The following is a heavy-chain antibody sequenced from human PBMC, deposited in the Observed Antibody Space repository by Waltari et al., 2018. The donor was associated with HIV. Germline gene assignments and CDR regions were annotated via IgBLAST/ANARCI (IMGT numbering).Heavy chain of an antibody. CDR1: EFTFDNSW. D-gene: IGHD3-22*01. CDR2: IKQDESEK. J-gene: IGHJ4*02. Sequence: EVQLVESGGGLVQPGGSLGLSCADSEFTFDNSWMTWVRQAPGKGLEWVANIKQDESEKYYVDSVKGRFTISRDNAKNSLFLQMNSLRAEDTAVYYCAREALYDSSGYYFDYWGQGTLVTVSS. V-gene: IGHV3-7*01. CDR3: AREALYDSSGYYFDY.